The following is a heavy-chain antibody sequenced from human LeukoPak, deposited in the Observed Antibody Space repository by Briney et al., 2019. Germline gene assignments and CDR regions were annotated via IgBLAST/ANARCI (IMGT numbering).Heavy chain of an antibody. J-gene: IGHJ4*02. CDR2: MNPNSGNT. D-gene: IGHD3-22*01. Sequence: GASVKVSCKASGYTFTSYDINWVRQATGQGLEWMGWMNPNSGNTGYAQKFQGRVTMTRNTSISTAYMELSSLRSDDTALYYCTRGSYYDSSGYSGVRLFDYWGQGTPVTVPS. CDR1: GYTFTSYD. V-gene: IGHV1-8*01. CDR3: TRGSYYDSSGYSGVRLFDY.